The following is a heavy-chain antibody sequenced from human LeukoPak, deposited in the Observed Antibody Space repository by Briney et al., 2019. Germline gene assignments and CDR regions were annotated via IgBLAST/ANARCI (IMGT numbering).Heavy chain of an antibody. V-gene: IGHV3-49*04. J-gene: IGHJ6*03. D-gene: IGHD2-15*01. Sequence: PGGSLRLSCTASGFTFGDYAMSWVRQAPGKGLEWVGFIRTKAYGGTTQYAASVKGRFTISRDDSKSIAYLQMNGLKTEDTAVYYCIRGYCSGDNCYYYYYYMDVWGKGTTVTISS. CDR1: GFTFGDYA. CDR3: IRGYCSGDNCYYYYYYMDV. CDR2: IRTKAYGGTT.